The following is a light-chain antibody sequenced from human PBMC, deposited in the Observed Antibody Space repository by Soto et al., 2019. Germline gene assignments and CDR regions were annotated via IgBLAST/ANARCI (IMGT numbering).Light chain of an antibody. V-gene: IGLV2-18*01. CDR3: CFYASSNTV. Sequence: QLVLTQPPSVSGAPGQRVTISCTGTNSDVGTYDRVSWYQRPPGTAPKLIIYEVTHRPSGVPDRFSGSKSGNTASLTISGLQADDEADYYCCFYASSNTVFGGGTQLTVL. CDR1: NSDVGTYDR. J-gene: IGLJ7*01. CDR2: EVT.